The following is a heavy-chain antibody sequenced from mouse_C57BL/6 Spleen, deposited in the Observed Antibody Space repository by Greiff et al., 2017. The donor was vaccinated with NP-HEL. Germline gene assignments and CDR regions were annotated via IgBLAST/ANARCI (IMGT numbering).Heavy chain of an antibody. Sequence: QVQLKQPGAELVRPGSSVKLSCKASGYTFTSYWMDWVKQRPGQGLEWIGNIYPSDSETHYNQKFKDKATLTVDKSSSTAYMQLSSLTSEDSAVYYCARGDDYDGAMDYWGQGTSVTVSS. CDR3: ARGDDYDGAMDY. J-gene: IGHJ4*01. CDR1: GYTFTSYW. CDR2: IYPSDSET. V-gene: IGHV1-61*01. D-gene: IGHD2-4*01.